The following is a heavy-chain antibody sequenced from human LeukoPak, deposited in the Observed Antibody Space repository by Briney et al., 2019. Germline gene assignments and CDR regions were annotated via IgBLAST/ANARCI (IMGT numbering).Heavy chain of an antibody. CDR3: AKDNWNYGYYFDY. CDR1: GFTFSSYA. V-gene: IGHV3-23*01. J-gene: IGHJ4*02. Sequence: GGSLRLSCAASGFTFSSYAMSWVRQAPGKGLEWVSAISGSGGSTYYVDSVKGRFTISRDNSKNTLYLQMNSLRAEDTAVYYCAKDNWNYGYYFDYWGQGTLVTVSS. D-gene: IGHD1-7*01. CDR2: ISGSGGST.